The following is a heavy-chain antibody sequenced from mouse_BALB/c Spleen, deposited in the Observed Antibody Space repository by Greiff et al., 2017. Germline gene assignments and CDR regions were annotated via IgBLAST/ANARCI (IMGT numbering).Heavy chain of an antibody. J-gene: IGHJ3*01. Sequence: EVKLMESGGDLVKPGGSLKLSCAASGFTFSSYGMSWVRQTPDKRLEWVATISSGGSYTYYPDSVKGRFTISRDNPKNTLYLQMSSLKSEDTAMYYCARDYGSSSFAYWGQGTLVTVSA. V-gene: IGHV5-6*01. CDR3: ARDYGSSSFAY. CDR2: ISSGGSYT. D-gene: IGHD1-1*01. CDR1: GFTFSSYG.